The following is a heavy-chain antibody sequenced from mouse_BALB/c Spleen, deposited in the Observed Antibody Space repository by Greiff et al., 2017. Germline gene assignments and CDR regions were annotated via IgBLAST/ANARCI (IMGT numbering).Heavy chain of an antibody. V-gene: IGHV1-54*03. CDR2: INPGSGGT. Sequence: QVQLQQSGAELVRPGTSVKVSCKASGYAFTNYLIEWVKQRPGQGLEWIGVINPGSGGTNYNEKFKGKATLTADKSSSTAYMQLSSLTSDDSAVYFCARGAGPGFAYWGQGTLVTVSA. D-gene: IGHD3-3*01. CDR1: GYAFTNYL. CDR3: ARGAGPGFAY. J-gene: IGHJ3*01.